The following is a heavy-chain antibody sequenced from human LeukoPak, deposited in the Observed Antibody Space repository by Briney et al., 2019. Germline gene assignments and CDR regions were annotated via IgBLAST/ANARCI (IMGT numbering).Heavy chain of an antibody. V-gene: IGHV4-39*01. J-gene: IGHJ4*01. D-gene: IGHD2-2*01. CDR3: ARHSWGSTSCYFDY. Sequence: PSETLSLNCTVSGGSISSSSYYWGWIRQPPGKGLEWIGSIYYSGSTYYNPSLKSRVTISVDTSKNQFSLKLSSVTAADTAVYYCARHSWGSTSCYFDYWGQGTLVTVSS. CDR2: IYYSGST. CDR1: GGSISSSSYY.